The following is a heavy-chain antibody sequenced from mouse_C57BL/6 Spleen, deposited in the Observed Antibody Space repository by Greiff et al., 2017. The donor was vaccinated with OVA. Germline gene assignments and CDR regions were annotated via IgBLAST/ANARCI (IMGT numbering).Heavy chain of an antibody. CDR1: GYTFTSYW. CDR3: ARPYYCGSSDFDY. V-gene: IGHV1-64*01. CDR2: IHPNSGST. D-gene: IGHD1-1*01. J-gene: IGHJ2*01. Sequence: VQLQQPGAELVKPGASVKLSCKASGYTFTSYWMHWVKQRPGQGLEWIGMIHPNSGSTNYNEKFKSKATLTVDKSSSTAYMQLSSLTSEDSAVYYCARPYYCGSSDFDYWGQGTTLTVSS.